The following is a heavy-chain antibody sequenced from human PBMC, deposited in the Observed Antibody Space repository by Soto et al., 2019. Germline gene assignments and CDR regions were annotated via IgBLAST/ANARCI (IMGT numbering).Heavy chain of an antibody. Sequence: QLQLQESGPGLVKPSETLSLTCTVSGGSISSSSYYWGWIRQPPGKGLEWIGSVYYSGSTSYNLSLKRRITISADTSKNQLSLRLSSVTAADTAVYYCARLCSGGSCYSSSLVYWGQGTLVTVSS. CDR3: ARLCSGGSCYSSSLVY. J-gene: IGHJ4*02. CDR2: VYYSGST. V-gene: IGHV4-39*01. CDR1: GGSISSSSYY. D-gene: IGHD2-15*01.